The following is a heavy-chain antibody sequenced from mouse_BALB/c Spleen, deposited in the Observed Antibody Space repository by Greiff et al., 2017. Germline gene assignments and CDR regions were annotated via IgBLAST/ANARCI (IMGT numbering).Heavy chain of an antibody. CDR1: GYTFTSYV. D-gene: IGHD1-1*01. J-gene: IGHJ2*01. Sequence: EVQLQQSGPELVKPGASVKMSCKASGYTFTSYVMHWVKQKPGQGLEWIGYINPYNDGTKYNEKFKGKATLTSDKSSSTSYMELSSLTSEDSAVYYCARRIQGSSPYFDYWGQGTTLTVSS. CDR3: ARRIQGSSPYFDY. V-gene: IGHV1-14*01. CDR2: INPYNDGT.